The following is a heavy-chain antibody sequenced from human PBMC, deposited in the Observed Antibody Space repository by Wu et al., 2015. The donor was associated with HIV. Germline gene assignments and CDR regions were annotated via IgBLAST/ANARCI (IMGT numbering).Heavy chain of an antibody. CDR1: GYTFTSYD. J-gene: IGHJ6*03. CDR2: MNPNSGNT. Sequence: QVQLVQSGAEVKKPGASVKVSCKASGYTFTSYDINWVRQATGQGLEWMGWMNPNSGNTGYAQKFQGRVTITRNTSISTAYMELSSLRSEDTAVYYCARGPSSQAPDYDFWSGKRYYYYMDVVGTKGPRSPSP. D-gene: IGHD3-3*01. CDR3: ARGPSSQAPDYDFWSGKRYYYYMDV. V-gene: IGHV1-8*03.